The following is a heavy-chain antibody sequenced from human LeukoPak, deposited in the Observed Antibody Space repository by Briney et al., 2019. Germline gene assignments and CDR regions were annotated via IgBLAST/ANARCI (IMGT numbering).Heavy chain of an antibody. V-gene: IGHV4-39*07. CDR2: IYYSGST. CDR1: GGSISSSSYY. Sequence: SETLSLTCTVSGGSISSSSYYWGWIRQPPGKGLEWIGSIYYSGSTYYNPSLKSRVTISVDTSKNQFSLKLSSVTAADTAVYYCARERGSSWLDAFDIWGQGTMVTVSS. CDR3: ARERGSSWLDAFDI. D-gene: IGHD6-13*01. J-gene: IGHJ3*02.